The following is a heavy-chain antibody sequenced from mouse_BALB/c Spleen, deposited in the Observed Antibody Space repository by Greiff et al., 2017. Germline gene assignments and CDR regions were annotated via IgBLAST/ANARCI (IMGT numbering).Heavy chain of an antibody. CDR3: ARREGNPYAMDY. CDR1: GYTFTSYW. CDR2: IDPSDSYT. D-gene: IGHD2-1*01. Sequence: QVQLQQPGAELVKPGASVKLSCKASGYTFTSYWMHWVKQRPGQGLEWIGEIDPSDSYTNYNQKFKGKATLTVDKSSSTAYMQLSSLTSEDSAVYYCARREGNPYAMDYWGQGTSVTVSS. V-gene: IGHV1-69*02. J-gene: IGHJ4*01.